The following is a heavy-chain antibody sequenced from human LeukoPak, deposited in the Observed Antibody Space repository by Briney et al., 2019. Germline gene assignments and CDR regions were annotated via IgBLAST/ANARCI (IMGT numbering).Heavy chain of an antibody. D-gene: IGHD2-2*01. J-gene: IGHJ6*02. CDR2: IYPNSGGT. CDR3: ARGVVVVPAAIIYYYVMDV. CDR1: GYTFTGYY. V-gene: IGHV1-2*02. Sequence: ASVKVSCKASGYTFTGYYMHWVRQAPGQGLERMGWIYPNSGGTNYAQKFQGRVTMTRDTSISTAYMELSRLRSDDTAVYYCARGVVVVPAAIIYYYVMDVWGQGTTVTVSS.